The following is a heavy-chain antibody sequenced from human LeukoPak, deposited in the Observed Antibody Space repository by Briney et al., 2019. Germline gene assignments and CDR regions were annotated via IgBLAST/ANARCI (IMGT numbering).Heavy chain of an antibody. D-gene: IGHD2-2*02. CDR1: GFTFSSYW. Sequence: GGSLRLSCAASGFTFSSYWMSWVRQAPGKGLEWVDNIKQDGSEKYYVASVKGRFTISRDNAKNSLYLLMNSLRAEDTAVYYCARDRGCSSTSCYNGDWFDPWGQGTLVTVSS. CDR2: IKQDGSEK. CDR3: ARDRGCSSTSCYNGDWFDP. J-gene: IGHJ5*02. V-gene: IGHV3-7*01.